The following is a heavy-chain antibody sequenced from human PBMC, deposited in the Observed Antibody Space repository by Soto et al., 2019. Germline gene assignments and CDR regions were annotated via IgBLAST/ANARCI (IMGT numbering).Heavy chain of an antibody. Sequence: EVQLVESGGGLVQPGGSLRLSCVVSGFTFSRYWMHWVRQAPGKGLEWISRINSDGSDTAYAGSVKGRFTISRDNAKNMLDLQMNSLSAEDTAVYYCLAGETNSFAFWGQGTLLTFSS. CDR3: LAGETNSFAF. J-gene: IGHJ4*02. V-gene: IGHV3-74*03. CDR2: INSDGSDT. CDR1: GFTFSRYW. D-gene: IGHD3-10*01.